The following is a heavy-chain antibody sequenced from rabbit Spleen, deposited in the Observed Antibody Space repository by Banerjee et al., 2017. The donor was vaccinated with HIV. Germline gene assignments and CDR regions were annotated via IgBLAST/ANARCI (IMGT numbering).Heavy chain of an antibody. J-gene: IGHJ4*01. CDR3: ARAGYPNYDDGRYFDL. V-gene: IGHV1S40*01. Sequence: QSLEESGGDLVKPGTSLTLTCTASGFSFSNNYYISWVRQAPGKGLESIASIYTDDGNIYYVNWAKGRLTISKTSSTTVTLQMTSLTAADTATYFCARAGYPNYDDGRYFDLWGPGTLVTVS. CDR1: GFSFSNNYY. CDR2: IYTDDGNI. D-gene: IGHD7-1*01.